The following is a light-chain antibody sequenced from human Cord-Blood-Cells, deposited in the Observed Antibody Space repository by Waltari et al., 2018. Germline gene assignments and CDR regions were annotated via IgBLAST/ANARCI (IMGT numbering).Light chain of an antibody. Sequence: QSVLTQPPSASGTPGQRVTISCSGSSSTIGSNYVYWYQQLPGTAPKLLIYRNNQRPSGVPDRFSGSKSGPSASLAISGLRSEDEADYYCAAWDDSLSGRVFGGGTKLTVL. CDR3: AAWDDSLSGRV. J-gene: IGLJ3*02. CDR1: SSTIGSNY. V-gene: IGLV1-47*01. CDR2: RNN.